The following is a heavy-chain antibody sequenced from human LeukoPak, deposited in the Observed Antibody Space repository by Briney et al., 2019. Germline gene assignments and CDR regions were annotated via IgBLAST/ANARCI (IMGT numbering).Heavy chain of an antibody. CDR3: ARGQYDFWSGNAFDI. J-gene: IGHJ3*02. CDR1: GGSISSSNW. D-gene: IGHD3-3*01. CDR2: IYHSGST. V-gene: IGHV4-4*02. Sequence: PSETLSLTCAVSGGSISSSNWWSWVRQPPGKGLEWIGEIYHSGSTNYNPSLKSRVTISVDKSKNQFSLKLSSVTAADTAVYYCARGQYDFWSGNAFDIWGQGTMVTVSS.